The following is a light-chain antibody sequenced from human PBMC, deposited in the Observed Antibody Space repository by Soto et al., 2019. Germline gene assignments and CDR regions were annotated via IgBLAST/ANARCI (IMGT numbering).Light chain of an antibody. V-gene: IGKV3-15*01. J-gene: IGKJ4*01. CDR2: GAS. CDR1: QSISTN. Sequence: EIVMAQSPATLSVSPGERATLSCRASQSISTNLAWYQQKPGQGPRLLIFGASTRAIGIPARFSGSGSGTDFTLTISSLQSEDFAVYFCQHYYERPLTFGGGTKWIS. CDR3: QHYYERPLT.